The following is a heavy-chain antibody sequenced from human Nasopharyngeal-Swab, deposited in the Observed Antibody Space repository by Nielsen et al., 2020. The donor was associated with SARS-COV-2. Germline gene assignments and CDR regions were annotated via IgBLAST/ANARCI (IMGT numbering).Heavy chain of an antibody. CDR2: FDPEDGET. CDR1: GYTLTELS. J-gene: IGHJ6*02. CDR3: ATDLPVRRSEWELLQAPYYYYGMDV. Sequence: ASAKVSCNVSGYTLTELSMHWVRQAPGKGLEWMGGFDPEDGETIYAQKFQGRVTMTEDTSTDTAYMELSSLRSEDTAVYYCATDLPVRRSEWELLQAPYYYYGMDVWGQGTTVTVSS. D-gene: IGHD1-26*01. V-gene: IGHV1-24*01.